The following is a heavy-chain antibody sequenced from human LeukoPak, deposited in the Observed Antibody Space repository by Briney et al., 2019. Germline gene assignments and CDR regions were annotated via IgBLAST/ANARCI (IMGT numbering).Heavy chain of an antibody. CDR2: ISYDGSNK. J-gene: IGHJ4*02. CDR1: GFTFSSYG. CDR3: AKDPYWSMVRGPTYFDY. V-gene: IGHV3-30*18. D-gene: IGHD3-10*01. Sequence: GRSLRPSCAASGFTFSSYGMHWVRQAPGKGLEWVAVISYDGSNKYYADSVKGRFTISRDNSKNTLYLQMNSLRAEDTAVYYCAKDPYWSMVRGPTYFDYWGQGTLVTVSS.